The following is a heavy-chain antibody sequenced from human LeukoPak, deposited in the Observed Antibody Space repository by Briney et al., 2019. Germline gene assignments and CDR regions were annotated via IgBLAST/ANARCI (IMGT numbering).Heavy chain of an antibody. CDR1: GFTFSAYT. D-gene: IGHD5-12*01. Sequence: PGESLRLSCSASGFTFSAYTMNWVRQAPGQGLEWVSYISSGSSSVYYADSVKGRFTISRDNAKNSLYLQMNSLRAEDTAVYYCARPVDYNAGDYWGQGTLVTVSS. CDR3: ARPVDYNAGDY. J-gene: IGHJ4*02. V-gene: IGHV3-48*04. CDR2: ISSGSSSV.